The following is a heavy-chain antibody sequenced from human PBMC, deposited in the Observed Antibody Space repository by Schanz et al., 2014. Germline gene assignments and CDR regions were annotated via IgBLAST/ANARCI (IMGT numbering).Heavy chain of an antibody. J-gene: IGHJ1*01. CDR3: VKDAYSAGDCPPAHYLQR. V-gene: IGHV3-64D*06. Sequence: EVQLVESGGYLVQPGGSLRLSCSASGFTFSSYAMHWVRQASGKGLEYVSAITRSGGGTYYSDSVKGRFTISRDNSKNTLYLQMSSQRHEHTGVYYCVKDAYSAGDCPPAHYLQRWGQGTPVTVSS. CDR2: ITRSGGGT. D-gene: IGHD2-21*02. CDR1: GFTFSSYA.